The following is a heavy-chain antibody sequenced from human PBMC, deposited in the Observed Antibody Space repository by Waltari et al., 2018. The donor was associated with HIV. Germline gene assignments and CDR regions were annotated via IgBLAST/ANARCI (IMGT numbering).Heavy chain of an antibody. Sequence: EVQLVESGGGLVQPGGSLRLSCAASGFTFSSYWMHCVRQAPGKGLVWVSRINSDGSSTSYADSVKGRFTISRDNAKNTLYLQMNSLRAEDTAVYYCAGAVPGMGYGMDVWGQGTTVTVSS. CDR3: AGAVPGMGYGMDV. CDR1: GFTFSSYW. CDR2: INSDGSST. V-gene: IGHV3-74*01. J-gene: IGHJ6*02.